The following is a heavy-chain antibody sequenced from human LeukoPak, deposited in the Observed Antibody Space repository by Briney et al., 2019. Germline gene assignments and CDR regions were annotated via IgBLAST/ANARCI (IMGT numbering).Heavy chain of an antibody. CDR3: ARSLGLPDDY. CDR2: IYHSGST. D-gene: IGHD5-18*01. Sequence: SETLSLTCTVSGYSISSGYYWGWIRQPPGKGLEWIGSIYHSGSTYYNPSLKSRVTISVDTSKNQFSLKLSSVTAADTAVYYCARSLGLPDDYWGQGTLVTVSS. CDR1: GYSISSGYY. J-gene: IGHJ4*02. V-gene: IGHV4-38-2*02.